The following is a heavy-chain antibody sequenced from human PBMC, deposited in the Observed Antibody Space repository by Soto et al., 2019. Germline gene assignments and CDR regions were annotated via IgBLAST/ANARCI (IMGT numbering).Heavy chain of an antibody. CDR3: ARGDEVGATPYYYYYGMDV. Sequence: ASVKVSCKASGYTFTSYAMHWVRQAPGQRLEWMGWINAGSGNTKYSQKFQGRVTITRDTSASTAYMELSRLRSDDTAVYYCARGDEVGATPYYYYYGMDVWGQGTTVTVSS. V-gene: IGHV1-3*01. D-gene: IGHD1-26*01. CDR1: GYTFTSYA. CDR2: INAGSGNT. J-gene: IGHJ6*02.